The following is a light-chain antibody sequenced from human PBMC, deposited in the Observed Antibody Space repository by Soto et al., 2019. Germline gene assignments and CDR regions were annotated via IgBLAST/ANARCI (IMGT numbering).Light chain of an antibody. V-gene: IGKV1-9*01. CDR1: QGISNY. CDR2: TAS. J-gene: IGKJ4*01. CDR3: QQLNSYPLT. Sequence: DIQLTQSPSFLSASVGDRVTITCRASQGISNYLASYQRKPGKGPKLLIYTASTLQSGVPSRFSGSGSGTEFTLTISSLQPEHFATYYCQQLNSYPLTFGGGTKVEIQ.